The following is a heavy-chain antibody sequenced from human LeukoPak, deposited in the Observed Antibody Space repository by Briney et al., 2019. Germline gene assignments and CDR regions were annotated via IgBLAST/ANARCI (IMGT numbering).Heavy chain of an antibody. J-gene: IGHJ6*03. D-gene: IGHD3-22*01. Sequence: GGSLRLSCAGSGFRFSDYAMSWVRQTPGKGLEWVSSISSSSSYIYYADSVKGRFTISRDNAKNSLYLQMNSLRAEDTAVYYCARGSDYDDYYMDVWGKGTTVTVSS. CDR2: ISSSSSYI. CDR1: GFRFSDYA. V-gene: IGHV3-21*01. CDR3: ARGSDYDDYYMDV.